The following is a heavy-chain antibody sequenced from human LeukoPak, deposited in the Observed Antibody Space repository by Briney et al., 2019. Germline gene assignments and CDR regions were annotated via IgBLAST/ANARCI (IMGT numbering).Heavy chain of an antibody. J-gene: IGHJ1*01. CDR3: ARHGGYCSSTSCFEYFQY. CDR2: IYYSGST. CDR1: GGSISSSSYY. D-gene: IGHD2-2*01. Sequence: PSETLSLTCTVSGGSISSSSYYWGWIRQPPGKGLEWIGSIYYSGSTYYNPSLKSRVTISADTSKNQFSLKLNSVTAADTAVYYCARHGGYCSSTSCFEYFQYWGQGTLVTVPS. V-gene: IGHV4-39*01.